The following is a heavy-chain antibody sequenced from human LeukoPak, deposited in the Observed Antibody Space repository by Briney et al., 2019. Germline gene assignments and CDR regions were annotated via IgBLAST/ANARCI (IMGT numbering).Heavy chain of an antibody. CDR3: ARVEMGSEVSCCFADV. CDR1: GGSISSYF. D-gene: IGHD2-2*01. J-gene: IGHJ6*04. V-gene: IGHV4-4*07. CDR2: IDTSGRT. Sequence: RPSETLSLTCTVSGGSISSYFWTWIRQPAGKGLEWIGHIDTSGRTNHNPSLKSRVIMSVDKSKNQFSLKVTSVSAADTAVYYCARVEMGSEVSCCFADVWGKGTTVTVSS.